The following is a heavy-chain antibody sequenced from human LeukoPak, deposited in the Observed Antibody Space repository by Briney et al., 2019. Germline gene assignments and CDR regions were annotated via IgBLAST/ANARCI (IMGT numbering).Heavy chain of an antibody. Sequence: ASVKVSCKASGYTFIDYFIHWMRQTPGQGLEWLGWINPNSGVKRYAQKFQGRVTLTRDTAAYMELSSLKYDDTAVYYCASAVSGTLGGAFDIWGQGTAVTVSS. V-gene: IGHV1-2*02. CDR2: INPNSGVK. CDR3: ASAVSGTLGGAFDI. J-gene: IGHJ3*02. D-gene: IGHD1-14*01. CDR1: GYTFIDYF.